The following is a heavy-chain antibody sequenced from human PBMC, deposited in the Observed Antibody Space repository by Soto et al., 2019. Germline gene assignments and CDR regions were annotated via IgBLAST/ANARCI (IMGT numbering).Heavy chain of an antibody. D-gene: IGHD2-15*01. CDR2: IYYSGST. Sequence: QVQLQESGPGLVKPSQTLSLTCTVSGGSISSGGYYWGWIRQHPGKGLEWIGYIYYSGSTYYNPSLKSRVTISVDTSKNQFSLKLSSVTAADTAVYYCARSDCSGGSCYSFYYYGMDVWGQGTTVTVSS. CDR3: ARSDCSGGSCYSFYYYGMDV. J-gene: IGHJ6*02. V-gene: IGHV4-31*03. CDR1: GGSISSGGYY.